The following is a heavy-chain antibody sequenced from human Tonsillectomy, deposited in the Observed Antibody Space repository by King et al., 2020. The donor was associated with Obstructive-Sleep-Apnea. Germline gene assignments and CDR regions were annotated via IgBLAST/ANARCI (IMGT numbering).Heavy chain of an antibody. J-gene: IGHJ4*02. D-gene: IGHD5-24*01. V-gene: IGHV4-59*08. CDR3: ARHEMANDY. Sequence: VQLQESGPGLVKPSETLSLTCTVSGGSISSYYWSWIRQPPGKGLEWIGYIYYSGSTNYNPSLKSRVTISVDTSNNQFSLKLSSVTAADTAVYYCARHEMANDYWGQGTLVTVSS. CDR2: IYYSGST. CDR1: GGSISSYY.